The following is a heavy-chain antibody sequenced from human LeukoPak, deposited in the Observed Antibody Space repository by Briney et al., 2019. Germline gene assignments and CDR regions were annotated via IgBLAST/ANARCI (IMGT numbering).Heavy chain of an antibody. Sequence: GGSLRLSCAASGFTFSTHWMHWARQAPGKGLEWVSVIYSGGRMYYADSVKGRFTISRDNSKNTLFLQMNSLRPEDTAVYHCAKVALFSGYYPPFDYWGQGTLVTVSS. CDR1: GFTFSTHW. J-gene: IGHJ4*02. CDR3: AKVALFSGYYPPFDY. CDR2: IYSGGRM. D-gene: IGHD3-22*01. V-gene: IGHV3-66*02.